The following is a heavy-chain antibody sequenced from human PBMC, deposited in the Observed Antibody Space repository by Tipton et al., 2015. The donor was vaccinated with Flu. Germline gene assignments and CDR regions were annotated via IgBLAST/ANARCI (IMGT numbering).Heavy chain of an antibody. J-gene: IGHJ4*02. CDR3: ARGSGSGTYVTFYV. Sequence: TLSLTCTVSGGSLSSFYWSWIRQPAGKGLEWIGRIYTSGSTKYNPSLKSRLSMSVDTSKNQFSLKLTSVTAADTAVYYCARGSGSGTYVTFYVWGQGTLVTVSS. CDR2: IYTSGST. D-gene: IGHD3-10*01. CDR1: GGSLSSFY. V-gene: IGHV4-4*07.